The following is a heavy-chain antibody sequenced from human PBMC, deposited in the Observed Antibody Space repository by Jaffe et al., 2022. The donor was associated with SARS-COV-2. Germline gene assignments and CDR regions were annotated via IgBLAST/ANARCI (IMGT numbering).Heavy chain of an antibody. CDR2: ISSSSSYI. Sequence: EVQLVESGGGLVKPGGSLRLSCAASGFTFSSYSMNWVRQAPGKGLEWVSSISSSSSYIYYADSVKGRFTISRDNAKNSLYLQMNSLRAEDTAVYYCATQPGAVTITYYYYGMDVWGQGTTVTVSS. CDR3: ATQPGAVTITYYYYGMDV. J-gene: IGHJ6*02. D-gene: IGHD4-4*01. CDR1: GFTFSSYS. V-gene: IGHV3-21*01.